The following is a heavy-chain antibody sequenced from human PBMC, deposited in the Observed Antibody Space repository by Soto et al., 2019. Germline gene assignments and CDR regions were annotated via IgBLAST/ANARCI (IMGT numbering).Heavy chain of an antibody. Sequence: GGSLRLSCAASGFSFGSYAMSWVRQAPGKGLEWVSTTTGRGDDTYYVDAVKGRFTISRDNSKNTHYLQMNTLRAEDTAIYYCVRQANYNSGSFDNWGQGTLVTSPQ. D-gene: IGHD3-10*01. CDR2: TTGRGDDT. CDR3: VRQANYNSGSFDN. CDR1: GFSFGSYA. V-gene: IGHV3-23*01. J-gene: IGHJ4*02.